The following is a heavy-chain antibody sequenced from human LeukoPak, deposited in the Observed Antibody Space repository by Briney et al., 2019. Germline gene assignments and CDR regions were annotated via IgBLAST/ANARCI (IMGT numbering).Heavy chain of an antibody. CDR1: GYTLTELS. D-gene: IGHD3-3*01. V-gene: IGHV1-24*01. Sequence: ASVKVSCKVSGYTLTELSMHWVRQAPGKGLEWMGGFDPEDGETIYAQKFQGRVTMTEDTSTDTAYMELSSLRSEDTAVYYCATVFSRAYYDFWIGYWGQGTLVTVSS. CDR3: ATVFSRAYYDFWIGY. J-gene: IGHJ4*02. CDR2: FDPEDGET.